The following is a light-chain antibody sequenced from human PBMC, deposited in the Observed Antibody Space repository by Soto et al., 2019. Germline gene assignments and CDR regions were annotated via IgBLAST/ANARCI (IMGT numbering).Light chain of an antibody. CDR3: VLYMGSGMYV. CDR1: SGSVSISNY. Sequence: QTVVTQEPSFSVSPGGTVTLTFGLSSGSVSISNYASWYQQTPGQDPRTLIYSTNTRSSGVPDRFSGSILGNKAALTIKGAQADDESDYDCVLYMGSGMYVFGTGTKLTV. J-gene: IGLJ1*01. V-gene: IGLV8-61*01. CDR2: STN.